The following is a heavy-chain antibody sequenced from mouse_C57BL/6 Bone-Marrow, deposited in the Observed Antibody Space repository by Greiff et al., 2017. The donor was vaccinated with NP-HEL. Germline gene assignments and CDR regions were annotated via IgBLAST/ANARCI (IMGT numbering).Heavy chain of an antibody. J-gene: IGHJ2*01. CDR1: GYTFTSYW. V-gene: IGHV1-64*01. D-gene: IGHD2-1*01. Sequence: QVHVKQSGAELVKPGASVKLSCKASGYTFTSYWMHWVKQRPGQGLEWIGMIHPNSGSTNYNEKFKSKATLTVDKSSSTAYMQLSSLTSEDSAVYYCAREGDGNYVRYFDYWGQGTTLTVSS. CDR3: AREGDGNYVRYFDY. CDR2: IHPNSGST.